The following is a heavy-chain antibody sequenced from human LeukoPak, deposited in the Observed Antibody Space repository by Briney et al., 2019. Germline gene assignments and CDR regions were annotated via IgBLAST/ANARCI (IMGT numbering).Heavy chain of an antibody. J-gene: IGHJ4*02. CDR1: GYSISSGYY. D-gene: IGHD4-23*01. CDR2: IYHSGRT. Sequence: SETLSLTCAVSGYSISSGYYWGWIRPPPGKGLEWIGSIYHSGRTYYNPSLKSRVTISVDTSKNQFSLKLSSVTAADTAVYYCAAGGNPSDFDYWGQGTLVTVSS. CDR3: AAGGNPSDFDY. V-gene: IGHV4-38-2*01.